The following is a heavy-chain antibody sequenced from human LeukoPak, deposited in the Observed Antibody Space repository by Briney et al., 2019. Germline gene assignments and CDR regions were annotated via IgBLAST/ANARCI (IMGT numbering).Heavy chain of an antibody. V-gene: IGHV4-59*01. CDR2: IYYSGST. CDR1: GGSISSYY. Sequence: SETLSLTCTVSGGSISSYYWSWIRQPPGKGLEWIGYIYYSGSTNYNPSLKSRVTISVDTSKNQFSLKLSSVTAADTAVYYCASSHYYDSSGPTWYFDYWGQGTLVTVSS. D-gene: IGHD3-22*01. J-gene: IGHJ4*02. CDR3: ASSHYYDSSGPTWYFDY.